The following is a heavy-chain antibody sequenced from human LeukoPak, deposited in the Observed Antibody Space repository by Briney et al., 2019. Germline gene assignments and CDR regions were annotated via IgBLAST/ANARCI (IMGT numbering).Heavy chain of an antibody. CDR3: AKEGGDYGAFEY. CDR1: GFTFSDYY. CDR2: MNGRGART. Sequence: GGSLRLSCAASGFTFSDYYMSWIRQAPGKGLERVSRMNGRGARTYYADSVKGRFTISRDNSKNTLYLQMNSLRGEDTAVYYCAKEGGDYGAFEYWGQGTLVTVSS. D-gene: IGHD4/OR15-4a*01. V-gene: IGHV3-23*01. J-gene: IGHJ4*02.